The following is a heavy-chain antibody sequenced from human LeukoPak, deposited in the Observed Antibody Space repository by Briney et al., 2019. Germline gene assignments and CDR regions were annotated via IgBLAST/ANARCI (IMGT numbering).Heavy chain of an antibody. CDR2: IWHDGTNK. Sequence: PGGSLRLSCAASGFTFNNYGMHWVRQAPGKGLEWVALIWHDGTNKYYGDSVKGRFTISRDNSKNTLYLQMNSLRAEDTAIYYCARGRFGELSVATFDIWGQGTMVTVSS. CDR1: GFTFNNYG. V-gene: IGHV3-33*01. J-gene: IGHJ3*02. D-gene: IGHD3-10*01. CDR3: ARGRFGELSVATFDI.